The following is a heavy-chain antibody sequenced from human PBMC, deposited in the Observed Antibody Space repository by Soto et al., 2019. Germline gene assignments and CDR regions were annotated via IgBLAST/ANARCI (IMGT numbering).Heavy chain of an antibody. Sequence: GASVKVSCKASGGTFSSYTISWVRQAPGQGLEWMGRIIPILGIANYAQKFQGRVTITADKSTSTAYMELSSLRSEDTAVYYCARDRRQSSGGRLEVYNWFDPWGQGTLVTVSS. CDR1: GGTFSSYT. J-gene: IGHJ5*02. CDR2: IIPILGIA. D-gene: IGHD2-15*01. V-gene: IGHV1-69*04. CDR3: ARDRRQSSGGRLEVYNWFDP.